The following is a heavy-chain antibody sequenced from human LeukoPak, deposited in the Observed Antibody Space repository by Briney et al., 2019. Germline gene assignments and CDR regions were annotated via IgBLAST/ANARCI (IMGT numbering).Heavy chain of an antibody. D-gene: IGHD3-16*01. CDR2: IHGSGNT. CDR1: GGSISSYY. V-gene: IGHV4-59*13. Sequence: SETLSLTCTVSGGSISSYYWSWIRQPPGKGLEWIGYIHGSGNTSYNPSLKSRVTISVDTSKNQFSLKLSSVTAADTAVYYCARGGGPSPFDYWGQGTLVTVSS. J-gene: IGHJ4*02. CDR3: ARGGGPSPFDY.